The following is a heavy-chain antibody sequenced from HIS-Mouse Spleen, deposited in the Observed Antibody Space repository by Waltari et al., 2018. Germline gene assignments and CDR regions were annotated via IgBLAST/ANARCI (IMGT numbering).Heavy chain of an antibody. J-gene: IGHJ4*02. CDR3: ARSGRGIAAAGTSCPLFFDY. Sequence: SVKVSCKASGYTFTGYYMHWVRQAPGQGLEWMGWINPNSGGTNYAQKFQGRVTMTRDTSISTAYMELSRLRSDDTAVYYCARSGRGIAAAGTSCPLFFDYWGQGTLVTVSS. D-gene: IGHD6-13*01. CDR1: GYTFTGYY. V-gene: IGHV1-2*02. CDR2: INPNSGGT.